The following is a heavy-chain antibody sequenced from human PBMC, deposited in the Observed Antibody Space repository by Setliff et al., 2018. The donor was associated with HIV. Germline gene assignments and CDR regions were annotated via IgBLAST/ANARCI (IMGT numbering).Heavy chain of an antibody. J-gene: IGHJ6*03. CDR2: ITSSSNYI. D-gene: IGHD3-9*01. CDR3: ARDRRRYDILTLHYMDV. CDR1: GFTFSSYS. Sequence: AGGSLRLSCAASGFTFSSYSMNWVRQAPGKGLEWVSSITSSSNYIYYADSVKGRFTISRDNAKNSLYLQMNSLRAEDTAMYYCARDRRRYDILTLHYMDVWGKGTTVTVSS. V-gene: IGHV3-21*01.